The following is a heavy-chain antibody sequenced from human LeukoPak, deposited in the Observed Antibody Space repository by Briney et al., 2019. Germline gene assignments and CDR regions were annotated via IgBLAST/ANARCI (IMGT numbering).Heavy chain of an antibody. CDR1: GFTFSTYV. CDR3: ARDRGYTYGHPLDY. CDR2: IWHDGSNK. Sequence: GGSLRLSCAASGFTFSTYVIHWVRQAPGKGLEWVALIWHDGSNKYYGDSVKDRFAISRDNFKNTLYLQMDSLRDEDTAVYYCARDRGYTYGHPLDYWGQGTLVTVSS. V-gene: IGHV3-33*01. D-gene: IGHD5-18*01. J-gene: IGHJ4*02.